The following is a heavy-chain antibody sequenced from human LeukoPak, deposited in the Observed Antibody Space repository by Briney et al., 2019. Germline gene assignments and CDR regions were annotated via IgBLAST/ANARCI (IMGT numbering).Heavy chain of an antibody. D-gene: IGHD2-2*01. J-gene: IGHJ4*02. CDR2: IYYSGST. CDR3: ARVGSSALFDY. CDR1: GGSISSGDYY. Sequence: PSQTLSLTCPVSGGSISSGDYYWSWIRQPPGKGLEWIGYIYYSGSTYYNPSLKSRVTISVDTSKNQFSLKLSSVTAADTAVYYCARVGSSALFDYWGQGTLVTVSS. V-gene: IGHV4-30-4*01.